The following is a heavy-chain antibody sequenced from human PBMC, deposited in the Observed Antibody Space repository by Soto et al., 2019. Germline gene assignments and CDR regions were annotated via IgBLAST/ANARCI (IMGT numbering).Heavy chain of an antibody. J-gene: IGHJ5*02. V-gene: IGHV4-34*01. Sequence: PSETLSLTCAVYGGSFSGYYWSWIRQPPGKGLEWIGEINHSGSTNYNPSLKSRVTISVDTSKNQFSLKLSSVTAADTAVYYCARADYDILTAHGPNWFDPWGQGPLVTVSS. CDR2: INHSGST. D-gene: IGHD3-9*01. CDR3: ARADYDILTAHGPNWFDP. CDR1: GGSFSGYY.